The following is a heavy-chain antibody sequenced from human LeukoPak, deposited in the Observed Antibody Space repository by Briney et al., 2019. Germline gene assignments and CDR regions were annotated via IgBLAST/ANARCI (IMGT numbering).Heavy chain of an antibody. Sequence: ASVKVSCKASGGTFSSYAISWVRQAPGQGLEWMGRIIPILGIANYAQKFQGRVTITADKSTSTAYMELSSLRSEDTAVYYCARKDGRYSGSYSGIDYWGQGTLVTVSS. CDR1: GGTFSSYA. CDR2: IIPILGIA. CDR3: ARKDGRYSGSYSGIDY. J-gene: IGHJ4*02. D-gene: IGHD1-26*01. V-gene: IGHV1-69*04.